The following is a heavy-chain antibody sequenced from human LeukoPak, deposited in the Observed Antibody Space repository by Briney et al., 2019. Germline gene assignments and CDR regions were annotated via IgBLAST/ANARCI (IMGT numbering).Heavy chain of an antibody. D-gene: IGHD3-3*01. CDR3: ASSIFGVVTKAYYYYGMDV. J-gene: IGHJ6*02. Sequence: GGSLRLSCAASGFTFSSYEMNWVRQAPGKGLEWVSYISSSGSTIYYADSVKGRFTISRDNAKNSLYLQMNSLRAEDTAVYYCASSIFGVVTKAYYYYGMDVWGQGTTVTVSS. CDR2: ISSSGSTI. CDR1: GFTFSSYE. V-gene: IGHV3-48*03.